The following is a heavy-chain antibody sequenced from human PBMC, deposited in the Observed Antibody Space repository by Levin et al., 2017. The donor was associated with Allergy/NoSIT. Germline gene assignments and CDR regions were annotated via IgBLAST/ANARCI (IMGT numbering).Heavy chain of an antibody. CDR2: IDWDDDK. Sequence: SGSGPTLVKPTQTLTLTCTFSGFSLSTSGMCVSWIRQPPGKALEWLARIDWDDDKYYSTSLKTRLTISKDTSKNQVVLTMTNMDPVDTATYYCERIPHLGHSYGYYYGMDVWGQGATVTVSS. J-gene: IGHJ6*02. V-gene: IGHV2-70*11. CDR3: ERIPHLGHSYGYYYGMDV. D-gene: IGHD5-18*01. CDR1: GFSLSTSGMC.